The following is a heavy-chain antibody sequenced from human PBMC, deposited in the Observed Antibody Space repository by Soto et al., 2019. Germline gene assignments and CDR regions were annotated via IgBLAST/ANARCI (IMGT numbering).Heavy chain of an antibody. V-gene: IGHV3-48*02. CDR2: ITAASETI. CDR1: GFTFSIYT. Sequence: EVQLVESGGGLAQPGGSLRLSCEAAGFTFSIYTMNWVRQAPGKGLEWVSYITAASETIYYADSVKGRFTISRDNAKNSLYLQMNSLRDEDTAVYYCARHYTTSRVGAWFDPWGQGTLVTVSS. J-gene: IGHJ5*02. CDR3: ARHYTTSRVGAWFDP. D-gene: IGHD3-3*01.